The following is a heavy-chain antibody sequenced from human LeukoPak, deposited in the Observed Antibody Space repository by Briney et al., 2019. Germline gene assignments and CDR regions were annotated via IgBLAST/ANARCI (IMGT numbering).Heavy chain of an antibody. CDR3: ARRGSTVTTPDF. Sequence: PSGTLSLTCTVSGGSISSSTYYWGWIRQPPGQGLEWIGNIYYSGNTYYNPSLKSRVTISVDTSKNQFSLELISVTAADTAVYYCARRGSTVTTPDFWGQGTLVTVSS. V-gene: IGHV4-39*01. CDR1: GGSISSSTYY. J-gene: IGHJ4*02. D-gene: IGHD4-17*01. CDR2: IYYSGNT.